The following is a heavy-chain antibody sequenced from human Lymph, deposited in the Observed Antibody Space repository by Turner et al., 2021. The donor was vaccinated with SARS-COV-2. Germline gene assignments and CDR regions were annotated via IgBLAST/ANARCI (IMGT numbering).Heavy chain of an antibody. CDR2: ISGSGGDT. D-gene: IGHD3-22*01. CDR3: AKGVRGAMIVVVIPYFDY. CDR1: GFTFSSYA. Sequence: EVQLLESGGGLVQPGGSLRLSCAASGFTFSSYAMSWVRQVPGKGLEWVSAISGSGGDTYDEESVKGRCTISRDNSKNTLYLQMNSLRAEDTAVYYCAKGVRGAMIVVVIPYFDYWGQGTLVTVSS. J-gene: IGHJ4*02. V-gene: IGHV3-23*01.